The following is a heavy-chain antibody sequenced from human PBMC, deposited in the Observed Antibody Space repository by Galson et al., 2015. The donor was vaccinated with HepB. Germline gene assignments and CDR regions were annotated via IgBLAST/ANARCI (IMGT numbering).Heavy chain of an antibody. Sequence: SLRLSCAASGFTFSKSGMHWVRQTPGKGLEWVGIISYDGSNTYYGDSVKGRFTISRDNSNNTLYLQMNSLRPEDTGVYYCAKDRQDIVVVPADFDNWGQGTLVTVSS. J-gene: IGHJ4*02. CDR2: ISYDGSNT. D-gene: IGHD2-2*01. CDR1: GFTFSKSG. V-gene: IGHV3-30*18. CDR3: AKDRQDIVVVPADFDN.